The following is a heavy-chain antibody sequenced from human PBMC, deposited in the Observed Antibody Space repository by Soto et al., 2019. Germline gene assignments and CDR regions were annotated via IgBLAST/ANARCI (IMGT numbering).Heavy chain of an antibody. D-gene: IGHD6-6*01. CDR3: AKSITARPFDY. J-gene: IGHJ4*02. CDR1: GFTFSSYA. Sequence: GGSLRLSCAASGFTFSSYAMHWVRQAPGKGLEWVAAISCSGGNTYYADSVKGRFTISRDNSKNTLYLQMNSLRAEDTAVYYCAKSITARPFDYWGQGALVTVSS. CDR2: ISCSGGNT. V-gene: IGHV3-23*01.